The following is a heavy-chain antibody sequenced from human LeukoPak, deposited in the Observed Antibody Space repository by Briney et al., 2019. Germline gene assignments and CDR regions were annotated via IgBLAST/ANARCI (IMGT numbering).Heavy chain of an antibody. Sequence: SETLSLTCTVSGGSISSSSYYWGWIRQPPGKGMEWIGSIYYSGSTYYNPSLKCRVTISVDTSKNQFSLKLSSVTAADTAVYYCARLLYYYDSSGYYYTGAFDIWGQGTMVTVSS. D-gene: IGHD3-22*01. CDR2: IYYSGST. V-gene: IGHV4-39*01. J-gene: IGHJ3*02. CDR3: ARLLYYYDSSGYYYTGAFDI. CDR1: GGSISSSSYY.